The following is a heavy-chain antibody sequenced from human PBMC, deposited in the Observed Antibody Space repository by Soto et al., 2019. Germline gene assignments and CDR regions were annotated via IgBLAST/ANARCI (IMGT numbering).Heavy chain of an antibody. D-gene: IGHD2-21*01. V-gene: IGHV3-23*01. CDR1: GFTPTTTP. J-gene: IGHJ4*02. CDR3: ATSFPYFDN. Sequence: PGGSLRLSCAGSGFTPTTTPLSWVRQPPGKGLEWVTTISGTASRTYYVDSVKGRFFISRDNSKNTVTLQMNNLTVDDTAVYYCATSFPYFDNWGQGTRVTVYS. CDR2: ISGTASRT.